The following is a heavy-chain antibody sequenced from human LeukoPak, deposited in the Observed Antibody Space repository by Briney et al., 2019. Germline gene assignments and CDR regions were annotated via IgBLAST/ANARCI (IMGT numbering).Heavy chain of an antibody. J-gene: IGHJ4*02. Sequence: GGSLRLSCAASAFTFSNYAMSWVRQAPGKGLEWVSGISGSGGSTYYAGSIKGRFTISRDNSKNTLYLQMNSLRAEDTARYYCARLFYDILTGFDNWGQGALVTVSS. D-gene: IGHD3-9*01. CDR2: ISGSGGST. V-gene: IGHV3-23*01. CDR1: AFTFSNYA. CDR3: ARLFYDILTGFDN.